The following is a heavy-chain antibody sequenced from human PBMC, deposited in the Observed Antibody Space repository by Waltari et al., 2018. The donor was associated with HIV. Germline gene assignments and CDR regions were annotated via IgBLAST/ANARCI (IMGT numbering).Heavy chain of an antibody. CDR3: ARDGHFYDSRPLDY. CDR1: GFTFSPYA. J-gene: IGHJ4*02. CDR2: ISKCGRNK. D-gene: IGHD3-22*01. V-gene: IGHV3-30*01. Sequence: QVQLVESGGGVVQPGRSLRLSCAASGFTFSPYALHWVRQAPGKVLEWVAIISKCGRNKYYADSVKCRFTISRDNSKNTVYLQMNSLRGEDTYVYYCARDGHFYDSRPLDYWGQGTLVTVSS.